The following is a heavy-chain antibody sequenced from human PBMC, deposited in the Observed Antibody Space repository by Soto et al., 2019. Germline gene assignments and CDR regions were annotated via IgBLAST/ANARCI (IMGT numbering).Heavy chain of an antibody. J-gene: IGHJ5*02. CDR3: ARVDSSGWYNWFDP. Sequence: ASVKVSCKASGDTFSSYAISWVRQAPGQGLEWMGGIIPIFGTANYAQKFQGRVTITADESTSTAYMELSSLRSEDTAVYYCARVDSSGWYNWFDPWGQGTLVTVSS. V-gene: IGHV1-69*13. CDR1: GDTFSSYA. CDR2: IIPIFGTA. D-gene: IGHD6-19*01.